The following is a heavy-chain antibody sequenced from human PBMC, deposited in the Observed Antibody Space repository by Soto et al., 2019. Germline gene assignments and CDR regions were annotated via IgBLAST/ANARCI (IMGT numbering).Heavy chain of an antibody. V-gene: IGHV4-31*03. CDR1: GGSISSGGYY. J-gene: IGHJ5*02. D-gene: IGHD3-10*01. Sequence: QVQLQESGPGLVKPSQTLSLTCTVSGGSISSGGYYWSWMRQHPGKGLEWIGYIYYSGSTYYNPSLKSRVTISVDTSKNQFSLKLSSVTAADTAVYYCARATMVRGAAYNWFDPWGQGTLVTVSS. CDR2: IYYSGST. CDR3: ARATMVRGAAYNWFDP.